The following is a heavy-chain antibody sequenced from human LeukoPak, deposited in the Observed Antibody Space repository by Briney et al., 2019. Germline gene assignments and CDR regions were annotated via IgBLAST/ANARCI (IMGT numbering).Heavy chain of an antibody. J-gene: IGHJ5*02. CDR1: GGSISSYY. V-gene: IGHV4-59*12. CDR3: ARDWRYGDNNWFDP. D-gene: IGHD4-17*01. CDR2: IYYSGYT. Sequence: PSETLSLTCTVSGGSISSYYWSWIRQPPGKGLEWIGYIYYSGYTNYNPSLNSRVTISEDTSKNQFSLKLSSVTAADTAVYYCARDWRYGDNNWFDPWGQGTLVTVSS.